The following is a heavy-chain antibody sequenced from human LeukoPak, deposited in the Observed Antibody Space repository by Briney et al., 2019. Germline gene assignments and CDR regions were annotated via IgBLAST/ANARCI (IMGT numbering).Heavy chain of an antibody. CDR2: IGWNTGTI. Sequence: SLRLSCAASGFTFSSYAMHWVRQAPGKGREGVSSIGWNTGTIGYADSVKGRFTISRDNAKNSLYLQMNNLRVEDPALYYCVKDGAWGYYYFDYWGQGTLVTVSS. D-gene: IGHD5-18*01. CDR1: GFTFSSYA. V-gene: IGHV3-9*01. CDR3: VKDGAWGYYYFDY. J-gene: IGHJ4*02.